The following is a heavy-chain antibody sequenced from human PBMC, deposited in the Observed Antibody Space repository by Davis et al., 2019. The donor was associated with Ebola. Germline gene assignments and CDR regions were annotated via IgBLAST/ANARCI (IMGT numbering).Heavy chain of an antibody. CDR1: GFTFSNYG. J-gene: IGHJ4*02. Sequence: GGSLRLSCVASGFTFSNYGMHWVRQAPGKGLEWVAFISYHGKNIPYADSVWGRFTISRDNSKNTLYLQMNSLRPEDTAMYYCARGLWDYYGSGLPKYFDIWGQGTSVTVAS. D-gene: IGHD3-10*01. CDR2: ISYHGKNI. CDR3: ARGLWDYYGSGLPKYFDI. V-gene: IGHV3-30*03.